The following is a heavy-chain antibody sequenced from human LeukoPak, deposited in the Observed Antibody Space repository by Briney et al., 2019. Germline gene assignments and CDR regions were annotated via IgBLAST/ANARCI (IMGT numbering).Heavy chain of an antibody. CDR1: GDSISSSSYF. CDR3: SSLEVSSSWRY. D-gene: IGHD6-13*01. Sequence: SETLSLTCTVSGDSISSSSYFWGWIRQPPGKGLEWIGSIYYTGSTDYTPSPKSRATISADTSKNQFSLELTSVTAADTAVYYCSSLEVSSSWRYWGQGTLVTVSS. J-gene: IGHJ4*02. V-gene: IGHV4-39*07. CDR2: IYYTGST.